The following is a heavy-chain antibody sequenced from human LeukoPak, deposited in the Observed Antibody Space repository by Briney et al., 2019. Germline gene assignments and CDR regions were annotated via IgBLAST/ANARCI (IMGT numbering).Heavy chain of an antibody. CDR2: TSSSSSYI. J-gene: IGHJ4*02. CDR1: GFTFSSYS. CDR3: ARDRPDFGVVIPLDY. D-gene: IGHD3-3*01. V-gene: IGHV3-21*01. Sequence: GGSLRLSCAASGFTFSSYSMNWVRQAPGKGLEWVSSTSSSSSYIYYADSVKGRFTISRDNAKNSLYLQMNSLRAEDTAVYYCARDRPDFGVVIPLDYWGQGTLVTVSS.